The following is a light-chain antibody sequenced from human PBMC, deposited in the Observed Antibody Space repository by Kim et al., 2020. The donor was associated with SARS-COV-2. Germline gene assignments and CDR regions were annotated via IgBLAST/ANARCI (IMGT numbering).Light chain of an antibody. CDR1: NMGSKS. CDR3: QVWDSSSDRV. Sequence: VAPGKKARMTCGGNNMGSKSVHWYQQKPGQAPVLVIYYDSDRPSGIPERFSGSNSGNTATLTISRVEAGDEADYYCQVWDSSSDRVFGGGTQLTVL. CDR2: YDS. V-gene: IGLV3-21*04. J-gene: IGLJ3*02.